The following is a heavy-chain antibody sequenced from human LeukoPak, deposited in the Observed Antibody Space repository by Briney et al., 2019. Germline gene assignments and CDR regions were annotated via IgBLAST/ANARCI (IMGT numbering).Heavy chain of an antibody. V-gene: IGHV1-69*04. D-gene: IGHD3/OR15-3a*01. CDR3: ARDHWTRSTPYYFDY. J-gene: IGHJ4*02. CDR1: GGTFSSYA. Sequence: SVEVSCKASGGTFSSYAISWVRQAPGQGLEWMGRIIPILGIANYAQKFQGRVTITADKSTSTAYMELSSLRSEDTAVYYCARDHWTRSTPYYFDYWGQGTLVTVSS. CDR2: IIPILGIA.